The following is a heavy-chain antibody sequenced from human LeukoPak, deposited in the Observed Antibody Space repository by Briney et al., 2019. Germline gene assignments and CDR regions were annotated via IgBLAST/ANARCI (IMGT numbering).Heavy chain of an antibody. J-gene: IGHJ5*02. CDR3: ARDGGYCSSTSCFNWFDP. CDR1: GGSISSGGYS. V-gene: IGHV4-30-2*01. D-gene: IGHD2-2*01. Sequence: SETLSLTCAVSGGSISSGGYSWSWIRQPPGKGLEWIGYIYHGGSTYYNPSLKRRVTISVDRSKNQFSLKLSSVTAADTAVYYCARDGGYCSSTSCFNWFDPWGQGTLVTVSS. CDR2: IYHGGST.